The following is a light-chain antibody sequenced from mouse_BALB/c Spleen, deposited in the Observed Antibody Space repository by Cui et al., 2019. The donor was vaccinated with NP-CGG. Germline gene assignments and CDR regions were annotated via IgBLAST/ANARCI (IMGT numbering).Light chain of an antibody. Sequence: HAVLTQQSSLTTSAGGTVILTCRSSSGAATTSNYANWVQEKPGHLFSSLIGGTSNRAPRVPVRFSGSLIGDEAALTITGAQTEDDAMYFCAVWYNTHWVFGGGTKLTVL. CDR3: AVWYNTHWV. J-gene: IGLJ1*01. CDR1: SGAATTSNY. CDR2: GTS. V-gene: IGLV2*02.